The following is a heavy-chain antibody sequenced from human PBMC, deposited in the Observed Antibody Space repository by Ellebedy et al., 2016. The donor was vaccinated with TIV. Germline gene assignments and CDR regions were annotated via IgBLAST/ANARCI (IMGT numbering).Heavy chain of an antibody. D-gene: IGHD3-10*01. CDR3: ARIRATNWFDP. CDR2: IYYSGST. Sequence: SETLSLTXTVSGGSIGNYFWSWIRQAPGKGLEWIGYIYYSGSTKINPSLKSRVTISVDTSKKQFSLKLSSVTAADTAVYYCARIRATNWFDPWGQGTLVTVSS. CDR1: GGSIGNYF. J-gene: IGHJ5*02. V-gene: IGHV4-59*01.